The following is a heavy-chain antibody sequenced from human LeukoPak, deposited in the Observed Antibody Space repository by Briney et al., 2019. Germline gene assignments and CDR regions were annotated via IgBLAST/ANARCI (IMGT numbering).Heavy chain of an antibody. V-gene: IGHV1-18*01. CDR2: ISAYNGNT. CDR1: GYTFTSYC. Sequence: ASVKVSCKASGYTFTSYCISWVRQAPGQGLEWMGWISAYNGNTNYAQKLQGRVTMTTDTSTSTAYMELRSLRSDDTAVYYCARERYSSSRGGFDPWGQGTLVTVSS. J-gene: IGHJ5*02. D-gene: IGHD6-13*01. CDR3: ARERYSSSRGGFDP.